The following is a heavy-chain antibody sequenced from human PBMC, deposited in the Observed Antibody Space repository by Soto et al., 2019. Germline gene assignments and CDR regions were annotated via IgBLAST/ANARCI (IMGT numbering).Heavy chain of an antibody. CDR2: IYYSGST. Sequence: QVQLQESGPGLVKPSETLSLTCTVSGGTISSWYWSWIRQPPGKGLEWIGYIYYSGSTNCNPSRKRRFTISVDTSKNQFSLKLSSVTAADTAVYYCARRYGSAIDYWGQGTLVTVSS. CDR3: ARRYGSAIDY. D-gene: IGHD1-26*01. CDR1: GGTISSWY. V-gene: IGHV4-59*08. J-gene: IGHJ4*02.